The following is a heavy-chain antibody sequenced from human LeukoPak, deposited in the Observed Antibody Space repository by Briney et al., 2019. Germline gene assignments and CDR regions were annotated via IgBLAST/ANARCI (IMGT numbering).Heavy chain of an antibody. J-gene: IGHJ3*02. CDR1: GGSTSTYY. CDR3: ARHRGSSGYYWGVFDI. Sequence: SETLSLTCTVSGGSTSTYYWSWIRQPPGKGLEWIGYIYYSGSTNSNPSLNSRVTISVDTSKNQFSLKLSSVTAADTAVYYCARHRGSSGYYWGVFDIWGQGTVVTVSS. D-gene: IGHD3-22*01. V-gene: IGHV4-59*08. CDR2: IYYSGST.